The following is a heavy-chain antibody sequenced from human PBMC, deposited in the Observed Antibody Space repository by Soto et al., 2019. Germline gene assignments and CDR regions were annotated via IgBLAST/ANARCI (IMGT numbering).Heavy chain of an antibody. Sequence: SQTLSLTCTVSGDSVSSGNYYLNWIRKPPGKGLEWIGYIYYGGSTNYSPSLKSRVTISVDTAKNQFSLKLSSVTAADTAVYYCARVPVDTVMINWFDPWGQGTLVTVSS. CDR2: IYYGGST. D-gene: IGHD5-18*01. V-gene: IGHV4-61*01. CDR3: ARVPVDTVMINWFDP. CDR1: GDSVSSGNYY. J-gene: IGHJ5*02.